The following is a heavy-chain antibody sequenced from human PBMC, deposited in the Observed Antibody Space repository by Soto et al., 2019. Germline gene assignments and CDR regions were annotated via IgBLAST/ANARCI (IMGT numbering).Heavy chain of an antibody. CDR2: MNPNSGNT. V-gene: IGHV1-8*01. J-gene: IGHJ5*02. D-gene: IGHD5-12*01. CDR3: ATGPPPYSGYDLGIGFDP. Sequence: QVQLVQSGAEVKKPGASVKVSCKASGYTFTSYDINWVRQATGQGLEWMGWMNPNSGNTGYAQKFQGRVTMTRNTSISTAYMELSSLRSEDTAVYYCATGPPPYSGYDLGIGFDPWGQGTLVTVSS. CDR1: GYTFTSYD.